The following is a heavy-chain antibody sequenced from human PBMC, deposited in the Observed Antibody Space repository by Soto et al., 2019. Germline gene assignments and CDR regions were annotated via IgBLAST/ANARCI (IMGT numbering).Heavy chain of an antibody. CDR1: GGSISPYY. Sequence: SRRVSGGSISPYYWRLSRQPPGKRLEWIGYIFYSGNTNCNPSLKSRVTMSLDTSKNQFSVKLSAVTAADTAVNYCRIVADTAWAPIGDFWGQG. CDR3: RIVADTAWAPIGDF. J-gene: IGHJ4*02. D-gene: IGHD5-18*01. V-gene: IGHV4-59*01. CDR2: IFYSGNT.